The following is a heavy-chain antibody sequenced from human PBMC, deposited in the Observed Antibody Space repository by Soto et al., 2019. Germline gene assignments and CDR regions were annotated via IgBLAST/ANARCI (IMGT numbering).Heavy chain of an antibody. Sequence: QVQLVQSGAEVKKPGASVKVSCKASGYTFTGYGISWVRQAPGQGLEWMGWISAYNGNTNYAQKLKGRVTMTTDTSTSTAYMELRSLRSDDTAVYYCARDRLGAAAGMNWFDPWGQGTLVTVSS. CDR1: GYTFTGYG. D-gene: IGHD6-13*01. J-gene: IGHJ5*02. CDR3: ARDRLGAAAGMNWFDP. V-gene: IGHV1-18*04. CDR2: ISAYNGNT.